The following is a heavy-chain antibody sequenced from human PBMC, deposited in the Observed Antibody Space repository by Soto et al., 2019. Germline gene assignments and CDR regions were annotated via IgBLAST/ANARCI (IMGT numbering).Heavy chain of an antibody. J-gene: IGHJ4*02. CDR3: ARVGDSSGYLDY. CDR1: GGTFSSYA. V-gene: IGHV1-69*06. Sequence: GAAVKVSCKACGGTFSSYAISWVRQAPGQGLEWMGGIIPSFGTANYAQKFQGRVTITADKSTSTAYMELSSLRSEDTAVYYCARVGDSSGYLDYWGQGTLVTVSS. CDR2: IIPSFGTA. D-gene: IGHD3-22*01.